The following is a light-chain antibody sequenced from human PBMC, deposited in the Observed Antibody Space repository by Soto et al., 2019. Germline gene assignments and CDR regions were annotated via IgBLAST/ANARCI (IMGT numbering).Light chain of an antibody. CDR2: DAS. V-gene: IGKV3-20*01. J-gene: IGKJ4*01. CDR3: QQYGSSPLT. Sequence: VVLTQSAGTLSLSPGERATLSCRASQIVTSDYLAWYQHKAGQAPRLLIYDASSRATGIPDRFSGSGSGTGFTLTISRVEPEDFAVYYCQQYGSSPLTFGGGTKVAIK. CDR1: QIVTSDY.